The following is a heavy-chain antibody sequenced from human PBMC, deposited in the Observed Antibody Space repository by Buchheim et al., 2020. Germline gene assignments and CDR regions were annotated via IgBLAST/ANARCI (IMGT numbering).Heavy chain of an antibody. J-gene: IGHJ4*02. CDR2: IQSSGTT. CDR3: GKEVDSSGSL. V-gene: IGHV4-30-4*01. CDR1: GGSITNKNYY. Sequence: QMQLLESGPGLVKPSETLSLNCAVSGGSITNKNYYWSWIRQSPGRGLEWIGYIQSSGTTYYNPSLRGRVAISLDAAKNSFSLHLTSVTAPDAAVYFCGKEVDSSGSLWGQG. D-gene: IGHD5-18*01.